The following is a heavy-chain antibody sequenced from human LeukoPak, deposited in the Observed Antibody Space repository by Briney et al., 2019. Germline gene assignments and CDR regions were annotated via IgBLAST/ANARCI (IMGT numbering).Heavy chain of an antibody. J-gene: IGHJ3*02. CDR2: INNDGSNR. CDR3: ARAIHLVGAFDI. CDR1: GYTFSDFW. D-gene: IGHD1-26*01. V-gene: IGHV3-74*01. Sequence: PGGSLRLSCAASGYTFSDFWMHWVRQAPGKGLVWVSRINNDGSNRGYVGSVKGRFTISRDNAKNTLYLQMISPRAEDTAVYYCARAIHLVGAFDIWGQGTMVTVSS.